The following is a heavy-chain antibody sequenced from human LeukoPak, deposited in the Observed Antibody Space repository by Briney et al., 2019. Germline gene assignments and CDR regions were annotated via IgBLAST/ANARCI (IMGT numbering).Heavy chain of an antibody. CDR1: GFTFGTHW. Sequence: GGSLRLFCEASGFTFGTHWMHWVRQAPGTWLVLVSRINSAGSSTSDADSVKGRFTISRDNAENTLYLHMSSLRVEDTAVYYCALYYSVGDYFPYWGRGTLVTVSS. CDR3: ALYYSVGDYFPY. D-gene: IGHD3-16*01. V-gene: IGHV3-74*01. CDR2: INSAGSST. J-gene: IGHJ4*02.